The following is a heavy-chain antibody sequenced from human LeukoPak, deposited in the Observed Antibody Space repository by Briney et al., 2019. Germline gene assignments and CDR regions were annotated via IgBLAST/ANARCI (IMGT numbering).Heavy chain of an antibody. V-gene: IGHV4-38-2*02. CDR3: ARRTTYFGWIPSESPSCFDY. CDR2: IYHSGST. D-gene: IGHD5-18*01. CDR1: GFSISSGYY. J-gene: IGHJ4*02. Sequence: SETLSLTCTVSGFSISSGYYWGWIRQPPGKGLEWIANIYHSGSTFYNPSLKSRVTISVDTSKNQFPLKLSSVTAADTAVYYCARRTTYFGWIPSESPSCFDYWGQGTLVTVSS.